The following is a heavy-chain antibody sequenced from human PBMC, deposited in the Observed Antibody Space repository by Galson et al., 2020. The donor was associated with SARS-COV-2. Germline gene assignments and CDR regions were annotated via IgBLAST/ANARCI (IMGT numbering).Heavy chain of an antibody. CDR1: GFTFSSYA. V-gene: IGHV3-30-3*01. J-gene: IGHJ1*01. CDR2: ISYDGSNK. Sequence: GESLKISCAASGFTFSSYAMHWVRQAPGKGLEWVAVISYDGSNKYYADSVKGRFTISRDNSKNTLYLQMNSLRAEDTAVYYCASLYSGSYWGYFQHWGQGTLVTVSS. CDR3: ASLYSGSYWGYFQH. D-gene: IGHD1-26*01.